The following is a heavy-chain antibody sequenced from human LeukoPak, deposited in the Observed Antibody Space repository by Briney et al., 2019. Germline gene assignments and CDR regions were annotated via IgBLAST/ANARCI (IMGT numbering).Heavy chain of an antibody. CDR1: GGSISSYY. J-gene: IGHJ3*02. D-gene: IGHD3-22*01. Sequence: SETLSLTCTVSGGSISSYYWSWIRQPPGKGLEWIGYIYYSGSTNYNPSLKSRVTISVDTSKNQFSLKLSSVTAADTAVYYCASRSPFDSSGYSAFDIRGQGTMVTVSS. CDR2: IYYSGST. CDR3: ASRSPFDSSGYSAFDI. V-gene: IGHV4-59*08.